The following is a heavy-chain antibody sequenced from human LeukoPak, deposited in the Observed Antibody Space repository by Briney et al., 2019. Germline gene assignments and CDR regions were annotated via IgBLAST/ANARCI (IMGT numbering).Heavy chain of an antibody. J-gene: IGHJ3*02. CDR3: AKDRPYYDSSGYSPVCDAFDI. CDR1: GFTFSSYA. D-gene: IGHD3-22*01. V-gene: IGHV3-23*01. CDR2: ISGSGGST. Sequence: PGGSLRLSCAASGFTFSSYAMSWVRQAPGKGLEWVSAISGSGGSTYYADSVKGRFTISRDNSKNTLYLQMNSLRAEDTAVYYCAKDRPYYDSSGYSPVCDAFDIWGQGTMVTVSS.